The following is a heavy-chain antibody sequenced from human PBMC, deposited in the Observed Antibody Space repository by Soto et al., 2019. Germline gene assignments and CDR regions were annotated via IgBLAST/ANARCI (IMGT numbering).Heavy chain of an antibody. CDR2: IRQYGDET. D-gene: IGHD3-10*01. CDR3: ATGGSGTYYLGPIDY. CDR1: AFSLKTYW. V-gene: IGHV3-7*01. J-gene: IGHJ4*02. Sequence: GGSLRLSCVGSAFSLKTYWMAWVRQAPGKGLECVANIRQYGDETFYVDSVKGRFTISRDNANNSVYLQMDNLRAEDTGVYYCATGGSGTYYLGPIDYWGQGIMVTVSS.